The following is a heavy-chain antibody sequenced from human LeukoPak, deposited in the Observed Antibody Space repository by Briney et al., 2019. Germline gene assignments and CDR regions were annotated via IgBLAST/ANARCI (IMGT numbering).Heavy chain of an antibody. V-gene: IGHV3-23*01. CDR1: GITLSNYG. J-gene: IGHJ4*02. Sequence: GGSLRLSCAVSGITLSNYGMSWARQAPGKGLEWVAGISDSGGRTNYADPVKGRFTISRDNPKNTLYLQMNSLRAEDTAVYFCAKRGVVIRVILVGFHKEAYYFDSWGQGALVTVSS. CDR2: ISDSGGRT. CDR3: AKRGVVIRVILVGFHKEAYYFDS. D-gene: IGHD3-22*01.